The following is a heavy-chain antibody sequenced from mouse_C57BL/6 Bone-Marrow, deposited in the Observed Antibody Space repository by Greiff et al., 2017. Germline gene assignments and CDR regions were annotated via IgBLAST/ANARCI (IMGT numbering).Heavy chain of an antibody. D-gene: IGHD1-1*01. V-gene: IGHV1-82*01. CDR2: IYPGDGDT. J-gene: IGHJ1*03. Sequence: QVQLQQSGPELVKPGASVKISCKASGYAFSSSWMNWVKQRPGKGLEWIGRIYPGDGDTNYNGKFKGKATLTADKSSSTAYMQLSSLTSEDSAVYFCARPGFSSTTVVARYFDVWGTGTTVTVSS. CDR1: GYAFSSSW. CDR3: ARPGFSSTTVVARYFDV.